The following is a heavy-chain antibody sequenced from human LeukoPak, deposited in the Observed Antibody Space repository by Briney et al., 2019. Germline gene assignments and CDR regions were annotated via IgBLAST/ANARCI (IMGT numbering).Heavy chain of an antibody. CDR1: GGSISSYY. D-gene: IGHD1-26*01. J-gene: IGHJ4*02. CDR3: ARVGLRGSYYRVFDY. Sequence: KTSETLSLTCTVSGGSISSYYWSWIRQPPGKGLERIGYIYYSGSTNYNPSLKSRVTISVDTSKNQFSLKLSSVTAADTAVYYCARVGLRGSYYRVFDYWGQGTLVTVSS. CDR2: IYYSGST. V-gene: IGHV4-59*01.